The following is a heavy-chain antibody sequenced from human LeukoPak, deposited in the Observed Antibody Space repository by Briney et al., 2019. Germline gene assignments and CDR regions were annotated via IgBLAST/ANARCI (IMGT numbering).Heavy chain of an antibody. V-gene: IGHV1-18*03. J-gene: IGHJ6*02. D-gene: IGHD3-10*01. CDR3: ARSLYGVRVNSMDV. CDR2: ISAYNGNT. Sequence: ASVKVSCKASGYTFTSYGISWVRQAPGQGLEWMGWISAYNGNTNYAQKLQGRVTMTTDTSTSTAYMELRSLRSDDMAVYYCARSLYGVRVNSMDVWGQGTTVTVSS. CDR1: GYTFTSYG.